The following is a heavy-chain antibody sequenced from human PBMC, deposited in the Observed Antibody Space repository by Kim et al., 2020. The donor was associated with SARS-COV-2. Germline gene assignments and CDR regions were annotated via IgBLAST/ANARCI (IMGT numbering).Heavy chain of an antibody. V-gene: IGHV1-3*01. Sequence: YSQKFQGRVTITRDTSASTAYMELSSLRSEDTAVYYCAVLGVYYYYGMDVWGQGTTVTVSS. D-gene: IGHD3-3*01. CDR3: AVLGVYYYYGMDV. J-gene: IGHJ6*02.